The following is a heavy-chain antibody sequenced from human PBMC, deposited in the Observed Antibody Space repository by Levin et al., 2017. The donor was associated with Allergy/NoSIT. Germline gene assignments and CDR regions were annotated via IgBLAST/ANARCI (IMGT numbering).Heavy chain of an antibody. D-gene: IGHD3-22*01. J-gene: IGHJ4*02. V-gene: IGHV4-59*01. CDR3: ARDNYFDSSGSYRLDY. CDR2: VINTGTT. CDR1: GGSIGSYY. Sequence: PSETLSLTCTISGGSIGSYYWNWIRQAPGKGLEWIGYVINTGTTFYSPSLKSRVTISVDTSKNQFSLRLTSVTAADTAVYYCARDNYFDSSGSYRLDYWGQGTLVTVSS.